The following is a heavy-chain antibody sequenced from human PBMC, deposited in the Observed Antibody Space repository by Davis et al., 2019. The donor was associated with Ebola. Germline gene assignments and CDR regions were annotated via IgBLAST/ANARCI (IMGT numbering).Heavy chain of an antibody. V-gene: IGHV1-69*13. Sequence: SVKVSCKASGGTFSSYAISWVRQAPGQGLEWMGGIIPIFGTANYAQKFQGRVTITADESTSTAYMELSSLRSEDTAVYYCARVDCSSTSCYSGEDYYYYGMDVWGQGTTVTVSS. CDR3: ARVDCSSTSCYSGEDYYYYGMDV. CDR1: GGTFSSYA. D-gene: IGHD2-2*02. J-gene: IGHJ6*02. CDR2: IIPIFGTA.